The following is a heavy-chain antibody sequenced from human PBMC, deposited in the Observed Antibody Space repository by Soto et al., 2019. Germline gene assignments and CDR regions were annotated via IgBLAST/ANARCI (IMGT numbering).Heavy chain of an antibody. CDR1: GGSISSGGYY. D-gene: IGHD6-13*01. V-gene: IGHV4-31*03. J-gene: IGHJ4*02. Sequence: TLSLTCTVSGGSISSGGYYWSWIRQHPGKGLEWIGYIYYSVSTYYNPSLKSRVTISVDTSKNQFSLKLSSVTAADTAVYYCARGWHGYFDYWGQGTLVTGSS. CDR3: ARGWHGYFDY. CDR2: IYYSVST.